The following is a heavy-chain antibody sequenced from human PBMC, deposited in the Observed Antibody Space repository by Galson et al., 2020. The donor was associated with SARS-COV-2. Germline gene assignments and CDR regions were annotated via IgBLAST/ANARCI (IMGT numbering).Heavy chain of an antibody. CDR1: GYSINSGYY. D-gene: IGHD3-22*01. V-gene: IGHV4-38-2*02. Sequence: SETLSLTCSVSGYSINSGYYWGWIRQPPGKGLEWIGSIYYGGTTYFNPSLKSRVTMSLDTSGNQFSLKLTSVTAADTAVYYCARDQIYYDDLYSGMRDAFDFWGHGTMVTVSS. J-gene: IGHJ3*01. CDR2: IYYGGTT. CDR3: ARDQIYYDDLYSGMRDAFDF.